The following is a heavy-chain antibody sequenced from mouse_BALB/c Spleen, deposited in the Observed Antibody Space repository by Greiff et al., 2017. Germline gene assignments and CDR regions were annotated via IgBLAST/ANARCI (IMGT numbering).Heavy chain of an antibody. CDR3: ARPYRYDGDYYAMDY. V-gene: IGHV5-6*01. J-gene: IGHJ4*01. Sequence: EVHLVESGGDLVKPGGSLKLSCAASGFTFSSYGMSWVRQTPDKRLEWVATISSGGSYTYYPDSVKGRFTISRDNAKNTLYLQMSSLKSEDTAMYYCARPYRYDGDYYAMDYWGQGTSVTVSS. CDR2: ISSGGSYT. D-gene: IGHD2-14*01. CDR1: GFTFSSYG.